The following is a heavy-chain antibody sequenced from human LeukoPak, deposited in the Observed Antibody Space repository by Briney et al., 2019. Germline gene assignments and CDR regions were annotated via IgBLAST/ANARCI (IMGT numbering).Heavy chain of an antibody. Sequence: GESLQISCQGSGYSFTSYWIGWVRQMPGKGLEWMGTIYPGDSDTRYSPSFQGQVTIAADKSISTAYLQWSSLKASDTAMYYCATSDDYYGSGSPPRYWGQGTLVTVSS. CDR3: ATSDDYYGSGSPPRY. CDR2: IYPGDSDT. CDR1: GYSFTSYW. J-gene: IGHJ4*02. V-gene: IGHV5-51*01. D-gene: IGHD3-10*01.